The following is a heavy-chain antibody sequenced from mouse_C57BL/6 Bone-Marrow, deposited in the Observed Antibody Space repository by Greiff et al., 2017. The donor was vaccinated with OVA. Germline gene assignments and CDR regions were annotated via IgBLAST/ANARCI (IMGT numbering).Heavy chain of an antibody. D-gene: IGHD3-2*02. CDR3: TTSAAQANTYYYAMDY. CDR2: IDPENGDT. CDR1: GFNIKDDY. Sequence: EVQLQQSGAELVRPGASVKLSCTASGFNIKDDYMHWVKQRPEQGLEWIGWIDPENGDTEYASKFQGKATITADTSSNTAYLQLSSLTSDDTAVYYCTTSAAQANTYYYAMDYWGQGTSVTVSS. V-gene: IGHV14-4*01. J-gene: IGHJ4*01.